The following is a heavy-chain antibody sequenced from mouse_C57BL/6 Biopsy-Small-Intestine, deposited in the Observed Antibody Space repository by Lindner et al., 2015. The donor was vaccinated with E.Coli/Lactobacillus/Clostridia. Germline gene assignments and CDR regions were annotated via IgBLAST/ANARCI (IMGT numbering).Heavy chain of an antibody. J-gene: IGHJ2*01. Sequence: VQLQESGAELMKPGASVKLSCKATGYTFTGYWIEWVKQRPGHGLEWIGEILPGSGSTNYNEKFKGKATFTADTSSNTAYMQLSSLTTEDSAIYYCARGRPIYYYGSSRFDYWGQGTTLTVSS. CDR2: ILPGSGST. CDR1: GYTFTGYW. V-gene: IGHV1-9*01. CDR3: ARGRPIYYYGSSRFDY. D-gene: IGHD1-1*01.